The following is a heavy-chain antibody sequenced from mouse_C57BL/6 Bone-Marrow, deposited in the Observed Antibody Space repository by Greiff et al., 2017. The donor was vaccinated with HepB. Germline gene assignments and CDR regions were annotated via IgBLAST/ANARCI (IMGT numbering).Heavy chain of an antibody. V-gene: IGHV1-80*01. CDR2: IYPGDGDT. D-gene: IGHD2-12*01. J-gene: IGHJ3*01. CDR3: ASGPTRRWFAY. CDR1: GYAFSSYW. Sequence: VQLVESGAELVKPGASVKISCKASGYAFSSYWMNWVKQRPGKGLEWIGQIYPGDGDTNYNGKFKGKATLTADKSSSTAYMQLSSLTSEDSAVYFCASGPTRRWFAYWGQGTLVTVSA.